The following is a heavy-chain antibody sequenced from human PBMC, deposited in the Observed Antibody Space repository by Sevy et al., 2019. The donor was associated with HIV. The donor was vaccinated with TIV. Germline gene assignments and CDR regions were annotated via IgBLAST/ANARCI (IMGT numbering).Heavy chain of an antibody. CDR3: ARGQYSYGYWREFDY. CDR2: IYYSGST. J-gene: IGHJ4*02. CDR1: GASISTYY. Sequence: SETLSLTCTVSGASISTYYWSWIRQPPGKGLEWNGYIYYSGSTNYNPSLKSRVTISVDTSKNQFSLKLSSVTAADTAVYYCARGQYSYGYWREFDYWGQGTLVTVSS. V-gene: IGHV4-59*01. D-gene: IGHD5-18*01.